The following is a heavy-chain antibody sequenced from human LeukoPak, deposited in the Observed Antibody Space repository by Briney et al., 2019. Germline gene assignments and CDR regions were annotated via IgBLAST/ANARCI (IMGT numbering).Heavy chain of an antibody. CDR1: GGSISSSSYY. D-gene: IGHD1-1*01. J-gene: IGHJ5*02. CDR3: ARDRLQLQS. Sequence: SETLSLTCTVSGGSISSSSYYWGWIRQPPGKGLEWIGYIYYSGSTNYNPSLKSRVTISVDTSKNQFSLKLSSVTAADTAVYYCARDRLQLQSWGQGTLVTVSS. V-gene: IGHV4-61*01. CDR2: IYYSGST.